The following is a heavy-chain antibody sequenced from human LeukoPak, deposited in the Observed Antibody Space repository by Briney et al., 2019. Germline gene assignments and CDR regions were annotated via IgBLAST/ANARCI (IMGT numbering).Heavy chain of an antibody. CDR1: GVTFSSYA. D-gene: IGHD4-17*01. V-gene: IGHV1-69*13. J-gene: IGHJ5*02. Sequence: SVKFSCKASGVTFSSYAISWVRQSPGQGLDWMGGIIPIFGTANYAQKFQGRVTITADESTSTAYMELSSLRSEDTAVYYCARESNPQYGDNWFDPWGQGTLVTVSS. CDR3: ARESNPQYGDNWFDP. CDR2: IIPIFGTA.